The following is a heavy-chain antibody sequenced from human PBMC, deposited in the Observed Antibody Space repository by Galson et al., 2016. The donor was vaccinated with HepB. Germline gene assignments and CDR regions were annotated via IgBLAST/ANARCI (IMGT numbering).Heavy chain of an antibody. CDR2: ISSSGDRT. V-gene: IGHV3-23*01. D-gene: IGHD2-15*01. CDR3: AKRQCSRGTCQTGDYAMDV. J-gene: IGHJ6*02. Sequence: SLRLSCAASGFTFSTFGMSWVRQFPGKGLEWVSGISSSGDRTYYADSVQGRFTISRDNSKNTLSLQMNSLRVDDTAIYYCAKRQCSRGTCQTGDYAMDVWGQGTAVTVSS. CDR1: GFTFSTFG.